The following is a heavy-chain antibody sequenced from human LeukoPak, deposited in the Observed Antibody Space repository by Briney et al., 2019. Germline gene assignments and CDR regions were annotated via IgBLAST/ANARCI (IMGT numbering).Heavy chain of an antibody. Sequence: QPGGSLRLSCAASGFTFSSYAMSWVRQAPGKGLEWVALISFDESYQNYADSVKGRFTISRDNSKNTLYLQMNSLRSDDTAVYFCAKVLQVSRTSWILDYWGQGTLVTVSS. V-gene: IGHV3-30*18. J-gene: IGHJ4*02. D-gene: IGHD2-2*01. CDR2: ISFDESYQ. CDR1: GFTFSSYA. CDR3: AKVLQVSRTSWILDY.